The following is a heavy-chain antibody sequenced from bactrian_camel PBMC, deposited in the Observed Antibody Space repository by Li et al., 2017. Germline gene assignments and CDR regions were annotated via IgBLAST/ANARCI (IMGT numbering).Heavy chain of an antibody. V-gene: IGHV3S63*01. Sequence: VQLVESGGGSVQAGDSLKLSCTASGLTFDISPVGWYRQAPGSKCELVSSISDGNTYYADSVKGRFTISQDRAQNTVYLQLNSLKSEDTAMYYCAKHGGWYGLWKWEYDYWGQGTQVTVS. D-gene: IGHD6*01. J-gene: IGHJ4*01. CDR2: ISDGNT. CDR3: AKHGGWYGLWKWEYDY. CDR1: GLTFDISP.